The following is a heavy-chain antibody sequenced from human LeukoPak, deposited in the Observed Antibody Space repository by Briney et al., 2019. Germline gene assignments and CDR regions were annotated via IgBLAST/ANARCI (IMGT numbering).Heavy chain of an antibody. D-gene: IGHD6-13*01. J-gene: IGHJ4*02. Sequence: SETLSLTCTVSGGSISSSSYYWGWIRQPPGKGLEWIGSTYFGGSTSYNPSLKSRVTISVDTSKNQFSLKLSSVTAADTAVYYCARHSGPYSSSWFDYWGQGTLVTVSS. CDR2: TYFGGST. CDR3: ARHSGPYSSSWFDY. V-gene: IGHV4-39*01. CDR1: GGSISSSSYY.